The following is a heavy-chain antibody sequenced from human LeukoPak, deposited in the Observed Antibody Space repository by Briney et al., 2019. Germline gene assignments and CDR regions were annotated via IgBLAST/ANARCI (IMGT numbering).Heavy chain of an antibody. CDR3: AKGVPVDTAKEYFDY. Sequence: GRSLRLSCAASGFTFSSYGMHWVRQAPGKGLEWVAVISYDGSNKYYADSVKGRFTISRDNSKNTLYLQMNSLRAEDTAVYYCAKGVPVDTAKEYFDYWGQGTLVTVSS. V-gene: IGHV3-30*18. CDR2: ISYDGSNK. J-gene: IGHJ4*02. D-gene: IGHD5-18*01. CDR1: GFTFSSYG.